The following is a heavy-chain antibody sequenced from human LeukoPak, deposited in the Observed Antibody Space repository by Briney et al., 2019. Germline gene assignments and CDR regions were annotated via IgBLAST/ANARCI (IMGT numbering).Heavy chain of an antibody. CDR1: GFTFSTYA. V-gene: IGHV3-66*01. CDR2: IYTGGST. J-gene: IGHJ4*02. Sequence: GGSLRLSCAASGFTFSTYAMSWVRQAPGKGLEWVSVIYTGGSTYYADSVKGRFTFSRDNSKNTLFLQMNSLRAEDTAVYYCAKAATSGTYFDYWGQGTLVTVSS. D-gene: IGHD6-13*01. CDR3: AKAATSGTYFDY.